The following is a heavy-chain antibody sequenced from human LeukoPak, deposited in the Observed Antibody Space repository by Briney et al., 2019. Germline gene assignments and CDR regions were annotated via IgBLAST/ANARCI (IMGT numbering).Heavy chain of an antibody. CDR1: IGSVTSYY. V-gene: IGHV4-4*07. Sequence: PSETPSLTCSVSIGSVTSYYWSWFRQPVGKTLEWIGQIHVDGTTDYNPSLKSRVAMSIDTSNDQFSLHLTSVTAADTSVYFCAGRAQTTGYSFDYWGQGALVAVSS. D-gene: IGHD2-15*01. J-gene: IGHJ4*02. CDR3: AGRAQTTGYSFDY. CDR2: IHVDGTT.